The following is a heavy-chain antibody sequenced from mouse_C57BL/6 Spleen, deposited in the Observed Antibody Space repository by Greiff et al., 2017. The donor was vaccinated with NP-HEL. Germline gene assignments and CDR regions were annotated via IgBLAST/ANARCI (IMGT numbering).Heavy chain of an antibody. V-gene: IGHV1-72*01. J-gene: IGHJ4*01. CDR1: GYTFTSYW. Sequence: QVQLQQPGAELVKPGASVKLSCKASGYTFTSYWMHWVKQRPGRGLEWIGRIDPNSGGTKYNEKFKSKATLTVDKPSSTAYMQLSRLTSEDSAVYDCARERSYSSMDYWGQGTSVTVSS. CDR2: IDPNSGGT. CDR3: ARERSYSSMDY.